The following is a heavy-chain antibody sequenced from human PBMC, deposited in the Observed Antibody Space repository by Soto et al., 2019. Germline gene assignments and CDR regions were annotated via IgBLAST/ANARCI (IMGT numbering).Heavy chain of an antibody. Sequence: EVQLVESGGGLVQPGGSLRLSRAASGFTFSSYWMSWVRQAPGKGLEWVANIKQDGSEKYYVDTVKGRFTISRDNAKNSLYLQMNSLRAEDTAVYYCAREAAAGMGYFDLWGRGTLVTVSS. CDR2: IKQDGSEK. V-gene: IGHV3-7*05. D-gene: IGHD6-13*01. J-gene: IGHJ2*01. CDR1: GFTFSSYW. CDR3: AREAAAGMGYFDL.